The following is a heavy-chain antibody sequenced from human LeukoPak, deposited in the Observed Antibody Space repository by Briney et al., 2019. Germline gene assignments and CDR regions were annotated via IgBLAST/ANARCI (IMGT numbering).Heavy chain of an antibody. CDR3: ARDSYSHDGAFNDLFDS. V-gene: IGHV4-59*01. CDR2: AHYSGGA. D-gene: IGHD4/OR15-4a*01. Sequence: PSETLSLTRTVSGVSITNYYWSWIRQSPAKGLEWIGYAHYSGGANSDPSLKHRVTISLDTSKNQFSLKLSSVTAADTAVYYCARDSYSHDGAFNDLFDSWGQGTLVTVSS. J-gene: IGHJ5*01. CDR1: GVSITNYY.